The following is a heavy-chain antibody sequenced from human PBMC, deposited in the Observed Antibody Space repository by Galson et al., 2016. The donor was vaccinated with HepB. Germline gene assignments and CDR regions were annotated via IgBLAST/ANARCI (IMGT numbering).Heavy chain of an antibody. V-gene: IGHV3-23*01. Sequence: SLRLSCAASGFTFNTYAMSWVRQAPGKGLEWVSAISGSGGTTYFADSVKGRFTLSRDNSKNTLYLQMNSLSAKDTAVYYCAKDGPSGGVVTGTWDSGGQGTLVTVSS. CDR3: AKDGPSGGVVTGTWDS. D-gene: IGHD2-21*02. CDR1: GFTFNTYA. J-gene: IGHJ4*02. CDR2: ISGSGGTT.